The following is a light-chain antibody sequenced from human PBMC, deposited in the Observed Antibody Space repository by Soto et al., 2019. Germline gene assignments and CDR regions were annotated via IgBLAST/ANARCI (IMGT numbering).Light chain of an antibody. V-gene: IGKV3-11*01. CDR1: QSLINF. CDR2: DAS. J-gene: IGKJ5*01. Sequence: EIAMTQSPATLSVSPGERATLSCRASQSLINFVAWYQHKPGQPPRLLIYDASKRATGIPTRFSGSGSGTDFTLTISSLQPEDFAVYYCQQRSNWPDAFGQGTRLEIK. CDR3: QQRSNWPDA.